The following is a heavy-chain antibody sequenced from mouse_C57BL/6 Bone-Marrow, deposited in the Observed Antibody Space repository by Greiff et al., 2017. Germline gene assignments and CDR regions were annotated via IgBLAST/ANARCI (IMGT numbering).Heavy chain of an antibody. CDR1: GYTFPNYW. Sequence: VQLQESGAELVRPGTSVKMSCKASGYTFPNYWIGWAKQRPGHGLELIGDIYPGGGYTNYTEKFKGQATLTADKSSSTAYMQVSSLTSEDSAIYYCARYYGSTLFDDWGQGTTLTVSS. J-gene: IGHJ2*01. V-gene: IGHV1-63*01. CDR2: IYPGGGYT. D-gene: IGHD1-1*01. CDR3: ARYYGSTLFDD.